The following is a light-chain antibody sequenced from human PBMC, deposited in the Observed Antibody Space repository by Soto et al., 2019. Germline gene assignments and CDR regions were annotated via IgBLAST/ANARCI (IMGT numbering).Light chain of an antibody. CDR2: DVS. Sequence: QSVLTQPASVSGSPGQSITISCTGTSSDVGGYNYVSWYQQHPGKAPQLMIYDVSNRPSGVSSRFSASKSGNTASLTISGLQTEDEADYYCSSYSSGSTVVFGGGTQLTVL. J-gene: IGLJ2*01. CDR1: SSDVGGYNY. CDR3: SSYSSGSTVV. V-gene: IGLV2-14*03.